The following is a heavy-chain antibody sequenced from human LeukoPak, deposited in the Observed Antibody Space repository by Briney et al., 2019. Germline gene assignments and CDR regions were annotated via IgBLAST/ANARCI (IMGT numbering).Heavy chain of an antibody. CDR1: GFTFNTHG. D-gene: IGHD6-13*01. Sequence: GGSLRLSCVASGFTFNTHGMHWVRQAPGKGLEWVAFIQFDGSKIDYADSVKGRFTISRDNSENTLYLQMNSLGVEDTAVYFCAKWGFIASTGNPIRESFQHWGQGTLVSVSS. J-gene: IGHJ1*01. CDR2: IQFDGSKI. CDR3: AKWGFIASTGNPIRESFQH. V-gene: IGHV3-30*02.